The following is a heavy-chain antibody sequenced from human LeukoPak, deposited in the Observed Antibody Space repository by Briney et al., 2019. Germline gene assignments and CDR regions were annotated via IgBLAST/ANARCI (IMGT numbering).Heavy chain of an antibody. CDR2: INSDGSST. CDR1: GFTFSNYW. V-gene: IGHV3-74*01. Sequence: GGSLRLSCAASGFTFSNYWMHWLRQAPGKGLVWVSRINSDGSSTSYADSVKGRFTISRDNTKNTLYLQMNSLRAEDTAVYYCARVSSGSYLGYYYYYMDVWGKGRTGTVSS. D-gene: IGHD1-26*01. CDR3: ARVSSGSYLGYYYYYMDV. J-gene: IGHJ6*03.